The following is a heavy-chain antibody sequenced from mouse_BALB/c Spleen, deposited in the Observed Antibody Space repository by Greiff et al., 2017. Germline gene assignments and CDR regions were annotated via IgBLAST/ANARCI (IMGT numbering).Heavy chain of an antibody. CDR1: GYTFTDYV. V-gene: IGHV1-77*01. Sequence: VKLQESGPELVKPGASVKMSCKASGYTFTDYVISWVKQRTGQGLEWIGEIYPGSGSTYYNEKFKGKATLTADKSSSTAYMQLSSLTSEDSAVYFCARYGNYYYAMDYWGQGTSVTVSS. CDR2: IYPGSGST. CDR3: ARYGNYYYAMDY. D-gene: IGHD2-1*01. J-gene: IGHJ4*01.